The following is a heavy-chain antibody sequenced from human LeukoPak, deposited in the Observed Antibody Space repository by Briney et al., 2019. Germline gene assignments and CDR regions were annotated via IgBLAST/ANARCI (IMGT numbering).Heavy chain of an antibody. CDR2: ISGSGGST. D-gene: IGHD2-21*02. CDR3: ARHLKDCGGDCYSGAFDI. Sequence: GGSLRLSCAASGFSFSSYAMSWVRQAPGTGLEWVSAISGSGGSTYYADSVKGRFTISRDNSKNTLYLQMNSLRAEDTAVYYCARHLKDCGGDCYSGAFDIWGQGTMVTVSS. V-gene: IGHV3-23*01. CDR1: GFSFSSYA. J-gene: IGHJ3*02.